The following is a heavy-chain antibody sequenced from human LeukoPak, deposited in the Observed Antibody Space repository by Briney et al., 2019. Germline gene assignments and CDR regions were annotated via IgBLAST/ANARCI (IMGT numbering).Heavy chain of an antibody. V-gene: IGHV3-74*01. Sequence: GGSLRLSCAASGFTFRSYWMHWVRQAPGKGLVWVSRINIDGSSGSYADSVEGRFTISRDNAKNTVYLQMNSLRAEDTAVYYCTREVSGSLYFDYWGQGTLVTLSS. CDR1: GFTFRSYW. CDR3: TREVSGSLYFDY. D-gene: IGHD1-26*01. CDR2: INIDGSSG. J-gene: IGHJ4*02.